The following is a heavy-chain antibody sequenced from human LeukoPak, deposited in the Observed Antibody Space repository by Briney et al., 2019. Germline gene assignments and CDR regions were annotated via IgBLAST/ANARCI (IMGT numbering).Heavy chain of an antibody. CDR1: GFTFSSYG. CDR2: IWYDGSNK. CDR3: ARDRTGTAMVAAY. V-gene: IGHV3-33*01. Sequence: PGRSLRLSCAASGFTFSSYGMHWVRQAPGKGLEWVAVIWYDGSNKYYADSVKGRFTISRDNSKNTLYLQMNGLRAEDTAVYYCARDRTGTAMVAAYWGQGTLVTVSS. D-gene: IGHD5-18*01. J-gene: IGHJ4*02.